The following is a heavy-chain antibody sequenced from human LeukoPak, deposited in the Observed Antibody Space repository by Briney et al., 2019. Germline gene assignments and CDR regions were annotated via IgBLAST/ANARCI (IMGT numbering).Heavy chain of an antibody. CDR1: GFTFSSYA. V-gene: IGHV3-30*04. D-gene: IGHD2-2*01. J-gene: IGHJ4*02. CDR2: ISYDGSNK. CDR3: ARGHLVPAAMGKVDY. Sequence: QSGGSLRLSCAASGFTFSSYAMHWVRQAPGKGLEWVAVISYDGSNKYYADSVKGRFTISRDNSKNTLYLQMNSLRAEDTAVYYCARGHLVPAAMGKVDYWGQGTLVTVSS.